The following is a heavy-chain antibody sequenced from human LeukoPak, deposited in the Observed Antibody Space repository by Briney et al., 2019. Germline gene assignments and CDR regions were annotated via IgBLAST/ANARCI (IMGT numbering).Heavy chain of an antibody. D-gene: IGHD1-1*01. CDR2: ISSSSSYI. J-gene: IGHJ3*02. V-gene: IGHV3-21*01. CDR3: ARVKRALDAFDI. CDR1: GVTFSSYS. Sequence: GGSLRLSCAASGVTFSSYSMNGVRRAPGKGREWVSSISSSSSYISYADSVKGRFTIYRDNAKNSLYLQMNSLRAEDTAVYYCARVKRALDAFDIWGQGTMVTVSS.